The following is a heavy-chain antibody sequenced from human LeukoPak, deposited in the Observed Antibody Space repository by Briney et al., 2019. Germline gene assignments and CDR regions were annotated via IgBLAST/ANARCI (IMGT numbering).Heavy chain of an antibody. CDR1: GGSFSGYY. D-gene: IGHD2-15*01. Sequence: SETLSLTCALYGGSFSGYYWSWIREPPGKGLEWIGEINHSGSTNYNPSLKSRVTISVDTSKNQFSLKLSSVTAAGTAVYYCARGDYSPSPFDPWGQGTLVTVSS. J-gene: IGHJ5*02. CDR3: ARGDYSPSPFDP. V-gene: IGHV4-34*01. CDR2: INHSGST.